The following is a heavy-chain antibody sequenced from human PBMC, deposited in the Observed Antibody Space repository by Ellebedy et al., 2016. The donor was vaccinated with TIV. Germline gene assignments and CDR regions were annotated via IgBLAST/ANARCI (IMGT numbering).Heavy chain of an antibody. CDR1: GGSISSYY. CDR2: NHYSGSS. J-gene: IGHJ6*02. Sequence: MPSETLSLTCTVSGGSISSYYWSWIRQPPGKGLEWIGYNHYSGSSNYNPSLKSRVTISVDTSKNQFSLRLTSVTAADTARYYCARGGRDYNLYGMDVWGLGTTVTVSS. V-gene: IGHV4-59*12. D-gene: IGHD3-10*01. CDR3: ARGGRDYNLYGMDV.